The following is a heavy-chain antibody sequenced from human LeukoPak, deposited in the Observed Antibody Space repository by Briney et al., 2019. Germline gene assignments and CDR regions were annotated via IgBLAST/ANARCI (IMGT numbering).Heavy chain of an antibody. J-gene: IGHJ5*02. Sequence: SETLSLTCTVSGGSISGYYWSWIRQPPGKGLEWIGYIYYSGSTNYNPSLKSRVTISVDTSKNQFSLKLSSVTAADTAVYYCAGDILTGYKRRSGWFDPWGQGTLVTVSS. CDR3: AGDILTGYKRRSGWFDP. D-gene: IGHD3-9*01. CDR1: GGSISGYY. V-gene: IGHV4-59*01. CDR2: IYYSGST.